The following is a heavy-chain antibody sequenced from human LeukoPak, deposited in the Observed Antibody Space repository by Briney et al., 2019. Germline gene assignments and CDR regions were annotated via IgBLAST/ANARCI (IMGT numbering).Heavy chain of an antibody. Sequence: SETLSLTCAVSGGSISSGGYSWSWIRQPPGKGLEWIEYIHHSGSTYYNPSLKSRVTISVDRSKNQFSLKLSSVTAADTAVYYCARGNNWNQDYYYYGMDVWGQGTTVTVSS. CDR2: IHHSGST. V-gene: IGHV4-30-2*01. D-gene: IGHD1-1*01. CDR3: ARGNNWNQDYYYYGMDV. J-gene: IGHJ6*02. CDR1: GGSISSGGYS.